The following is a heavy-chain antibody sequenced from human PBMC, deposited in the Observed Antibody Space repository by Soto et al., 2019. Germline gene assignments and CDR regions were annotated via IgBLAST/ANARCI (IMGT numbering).Heavy chain of an antibody. D-gene: IGHD6-6*01. V-gene: IGHV3-15*01. CDR2: IKSESDGGAL. CDR3: TTDRRQLAQFDN. Sequence: EVPLVESGGGLVKPGGSLRLSCAVSGFTISDAWMSWVRQAQGKGLEWVARIKSESDGGALDYGAPVKGRFGVSRDDSRNTLFLHMNSLRDDDTGVYYCTTDRRQLAQFDNWGQGTLVSVSS. CDR1: GFTISDAW. J-gene: IGHJ4*02.